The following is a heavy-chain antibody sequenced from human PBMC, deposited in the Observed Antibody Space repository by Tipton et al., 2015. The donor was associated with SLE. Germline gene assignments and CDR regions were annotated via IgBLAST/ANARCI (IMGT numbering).Heavy chain of an antibody. V-gene: IGHV1-46*01. CDR2: INPSGGST. CDR3: ARASRGFGEPQDY. Sequence: QLVQSGAEVKKPGASVKVSCKASGYTFTSYYMHWVRQAPGQGLEWMGIINPSGGSTSYAQKFQGRVTMTRDTSTSTVYMELSRLRSDDTAVYYCARASRGFGEPQDYWGQGTLVTVSA. CDR1: GYTFTSYY. D-gene: IGHD3-10*01. J-gene: IGHJ4*02.